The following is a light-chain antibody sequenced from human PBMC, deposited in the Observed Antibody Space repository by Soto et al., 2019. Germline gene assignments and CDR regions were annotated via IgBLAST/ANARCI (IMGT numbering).Light chain of an antibody. Sequence: QSVLTQPPSASGTPGQRVTISCSGGSSNIGSRSVHWFQQLPGTAPKLLIYTDTQRPSGVPDRFSGSKSGPSASLAISGLRSDDEDDYYCSAWDDSLRAWVFGGGTQLTVL. J-gene: IGLJ3*02. CDR3: SAWDDSLRAWV. CDR2: TDT. V-gene: IGLV1-47*01. CDR1: SSNIGSRS.